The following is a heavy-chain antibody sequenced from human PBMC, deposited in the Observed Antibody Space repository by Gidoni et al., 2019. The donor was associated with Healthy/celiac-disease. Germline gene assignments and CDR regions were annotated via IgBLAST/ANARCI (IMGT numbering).Heavy chain of an antibody. J-gene: IGHJ6*02. CDR1: GYTFTSYY. CDR3: AREGGRDLYDYVWGSYRFLYGMDV. CDR2: IKPSGGST. Sequence: QVQLVQSGAEVKKPGASVKVACKASGYTFTSYYMHWVRQAPGQGLEWMGIIKPSGGSTSYAQKFQGRVTMTRDTSTSTVYMELSSLRSEDTAVYYCAREGGRDLYDYVWGSYRFLYGMDVWGQGTTVTVSS. V-gene: IGHV1-46*01. D-gene: IGHD3-16*02.